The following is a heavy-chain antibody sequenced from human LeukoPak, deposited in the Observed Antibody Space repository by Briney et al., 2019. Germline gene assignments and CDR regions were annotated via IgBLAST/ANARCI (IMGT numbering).Heavy chain of an antibody. V-gene: IGHV1-24*01. CDR2: FDPEDGET. CDR3: ATGITMVRGVIITPRYYMDV. D-gene: IGHD3-10*01. CDR1: GYTLTELS. Sequence: ASVKVSCKVSGYTLTELSMHWVRQAPGKGLEWMGGFDPEDGETIYAQKFQGRVTMTEDTSTDTAYMELSSLRSEDTAVYYCATGITMVRGVIITPRYYMDVWGKGTTVTISS. J-gene: IGHJ6*03.